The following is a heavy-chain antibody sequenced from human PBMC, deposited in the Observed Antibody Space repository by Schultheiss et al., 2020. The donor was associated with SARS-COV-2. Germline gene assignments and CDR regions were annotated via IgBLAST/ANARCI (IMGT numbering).Heavy chain of an antibody. D-gene: IGHD4-17*01. J-gene: IGHJ6*02. CDR1: GFTFSSYG. V-gene: IGHV3-53*04. CDR3: ARVSRSDYYGMDV. Sequence: GGSLRLSCAASGFTFSSYGMHWVRQAPGKGLEWVSVIYSGGSTYYADSVKGRFTISRHNSKNTLYLQMNSLRAEDTAVYYCARVSRSDYYGMDVWGQGTTVTVSS. CDR2: IYSGGST.